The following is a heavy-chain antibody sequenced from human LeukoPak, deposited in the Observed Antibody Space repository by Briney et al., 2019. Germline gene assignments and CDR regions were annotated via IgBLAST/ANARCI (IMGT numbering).Heavy chain of an antibody. CDR3: ARDLRGTVGTL. J-gene: IGHJ4*02. Sequence: GGSLRLSCAASGFTFSSNYMSWVRQPPGKGLEWVSVLYSGGNKYYADSVKGRFTISRDNSKNTLHLQMDSLRVEDTAIYYCARDLRGTVGTLWGQGTLVTVSS. CDR2: LYSGGNK. D-gene: IGHD4-23*01. V-gene: IGHV3-53*01. CDR1: GFTFSSNY.